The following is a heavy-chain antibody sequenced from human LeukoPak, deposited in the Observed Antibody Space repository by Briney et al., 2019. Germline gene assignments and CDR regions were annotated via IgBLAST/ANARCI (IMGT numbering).Heavy chain of an antibody. D-gene: IGHD6-13*01. CDR2: IYTSGST. V-gene: IGHV4-4*07. Sequence: ETLSLTCTGSGGSISSYYWSWIRQPAGKRLEWIGRIYTSGSTNYNPTLTRRVTMSVDTSKNQFSLKPRSVTAADTAVYYCARGRGRRGAAAGASYFDYWGQGTLVTVSS. CDR1: GGSISSYY. J-gene: IGHJ4*02. CDR3: ARGRGRRGAAAGASYFDY.